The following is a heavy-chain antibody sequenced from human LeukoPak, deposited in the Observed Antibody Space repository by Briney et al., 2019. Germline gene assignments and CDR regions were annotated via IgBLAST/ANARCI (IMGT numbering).Heavy chain of an antibody. CDR2: ISSSNNTI. CDR3: ATSTYVGWGRYPAMGY. Sequence: TGGSLRLSCAASGFTFSSYSMNCVRQAPGKGLEWVSYISSSNNTIYYADSVKGRITISKYTAKNSLYLHINSLGEEHTAVYYCATSTYVGWGRYPAMGYWGQGNLVTVSS. J-gene: IGHJ4*02. D-gene: IGHD3-16*01. V-gene: IGHV3-48*02. CDR1: GFTFSSYS.